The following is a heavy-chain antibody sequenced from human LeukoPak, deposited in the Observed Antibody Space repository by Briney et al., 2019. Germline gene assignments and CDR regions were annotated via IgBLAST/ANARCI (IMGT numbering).Heavy chain of an antibody. V-gene: IGHV4-61*02. CDR1: GGSISSGSYY. J-gene: IGHJ4*02. CDR3: ARETQLWLRGRMGYFDY. D-gene: IGHD5-18*01. Sequence: SETLSLTCTVSGGSISSGSYYWSWIRQPAGKGLEWIGRIYTSGSTNYNPSLKSRVTISVDTSKNQFSLKLSSVTAADTAVYYYARETQLWLRGRMGYFDYWGQGTLVTVSS. CDR2: IYTSGST.